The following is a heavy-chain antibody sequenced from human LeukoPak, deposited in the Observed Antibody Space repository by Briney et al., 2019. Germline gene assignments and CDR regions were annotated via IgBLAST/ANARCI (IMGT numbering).Heavy chain of an antibody. D-gene: IGHD1/OR15-1a*01. J-gene: IGHJ4*02. CDR3: ARVKGTGFDF. CDR1: GFTVSSNY. CDR2: ITTSSSTI. V-gene: IGHV3-21*01. Sequence: KSGGSLRLSCAASGFTVSSNYMNWVRKAPGKGLEWVSSITTSSSTISYADSVKGRFTISRDNAKNSLYLQMNSLRAEDTAVYYCARVKGTGFDFWGQGTLVSVSS.